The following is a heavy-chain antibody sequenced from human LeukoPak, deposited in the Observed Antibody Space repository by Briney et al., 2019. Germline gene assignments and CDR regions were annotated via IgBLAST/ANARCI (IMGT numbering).Heavy chain of an antibody. CDR3: TTDLTDVDY. Sequence: GGSLRLSCAASGFTFSSYAMSWVRQAPGQGLEWVGRIKSKTDGGTTDYAAPVKGRFTISRDDSKNTLYLQMNSLKTEDTAVYYCTTDLTDVDYWGQGTLVTDSS. D-gene: IGHD2-8*02. CDR2: IKSKTDGGTT. CDR1: GFTFSSYA. J-gene: IGHJ4*02. V-gene: IGHV3-15*01.